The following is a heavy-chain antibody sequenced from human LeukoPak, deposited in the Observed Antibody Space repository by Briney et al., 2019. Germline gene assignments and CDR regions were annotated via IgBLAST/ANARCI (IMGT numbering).Heavy chain of an antibody. V-gene: IGHV4-59*11. CDR3: ARSCVRNYYYYYYYYMDV. CDR2: IYYSGST. Sequence: PSETLSLTCTVSGGSISSHYWSWIRQPPEKGLEWIGYIYYSGSTNYNPSLKSRVTISVDTSKNQFSLKLSSMTAADTAVYYCARSCVRNYYYYYYYYMDVWGKGTTDTVSS. J-gene: IGHJ6*03. CDR1: GGSISSHY. D-gene: IGHD3-9*01.